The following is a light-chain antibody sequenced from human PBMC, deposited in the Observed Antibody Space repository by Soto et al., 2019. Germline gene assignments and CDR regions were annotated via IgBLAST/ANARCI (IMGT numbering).Light chain of an antibody. J-gene: IGKJ2*01. CDR1: QTVSSGH. CDR3: QQYVSSPYT. V-gene: IGKV3-20*01. Sequence: EVVLTQSPATLSLSPGERVTLSCRASQTVSSGHLAWYQQKPGQAPRLLISGGTSRATGIPDRFSGSGSGTDFTLTVSRLEPEDFAVYYCQQYVSSPYTFGQGTKLEIK. CDR2: GGT.